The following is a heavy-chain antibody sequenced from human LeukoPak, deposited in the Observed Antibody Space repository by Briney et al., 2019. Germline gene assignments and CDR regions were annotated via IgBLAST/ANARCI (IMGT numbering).Heavy chain of an antibody. CDR3: ATRSGTYYNVPDYYYGMDV. CDR2: IYHSGST. V-gene: IGHV4-59*08. D-gene: IGHD3-10*01. Sequence: SETLSLTCTVSGGSISSYYCSWIRQPPGKGLEWIGYIYHSGSTSYNPSLKSRVTISVDTSKNQFSLKLNSVTAADTAVYYCATRSGTYYNVPDYYYGMDVWGQGTTVTVSS. J-gene: IGHJ6*02. CDR1: GGSISSYY.